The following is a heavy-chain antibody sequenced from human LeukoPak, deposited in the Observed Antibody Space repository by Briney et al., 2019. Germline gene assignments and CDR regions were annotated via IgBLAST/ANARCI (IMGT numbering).Heavy chain of an antibody. CDR1: GFTFSNYA. J-gene: IGHJ4*02. CDR2: IKGSGAGT. CDR3: AKELRDGDYPSDY. V-gene: IGHV3-23*01. Sequence: GGSLRLSCAASGFTFSNYAMTWVRQSPGKGLEWVSAIKGSGAGTYYADSVKGRFTISRDNSKNTLYLQMNSLRVEDTAVYYCAKELRDGDYPSDYWGQGTLVTVSS. D-gene: IGHD4-17*01.